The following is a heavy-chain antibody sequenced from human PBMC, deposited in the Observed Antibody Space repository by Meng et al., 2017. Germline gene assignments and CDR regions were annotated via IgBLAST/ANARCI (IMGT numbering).Heavy chain of an antibody. CDR1: GFTFSSYS. J-gene: IGHJ4*02. Sequence: GESLKISCAASGFTFSSYSMNWVRQAPGKGLEWVSSISSSSSYIYYADLVKGRFTISRDNAKNSLYLQMNSLRAEDTAVYYCARDANLYCSSTSCYAGDYWGQGTLVTVSS. V-gene: IGHV3-21*01. D-gene: IGHD2-2*01. CDR2: ISSSSSYI. CDR3: ARDANLYCSSTSCYAGDY.